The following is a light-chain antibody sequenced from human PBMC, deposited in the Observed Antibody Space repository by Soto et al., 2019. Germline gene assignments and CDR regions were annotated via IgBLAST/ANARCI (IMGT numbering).Light chain of an antibody. CDR1: SSDVGGYNY. CDR3: SSYTTSNTRQIV. V-gene: IGLV2-14*03. J-gene: IGLJ1*01. CDR2: DVS. Sequence: QSVLTQPASVSGSPGQSITISCTGTSSDVGGYNYVSWYQHHPGKAPKLMIYDVSNRPSGVSKRFSGSKSGNTASLTISGLQPEDEADYYCSSYTTSNTRQIVFGTGTKVTVL.